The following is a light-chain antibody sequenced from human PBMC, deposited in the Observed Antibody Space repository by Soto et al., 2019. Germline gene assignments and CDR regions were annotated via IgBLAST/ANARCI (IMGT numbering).Light chain of an antibody. Sequence: QSVLTQPPSVSAAPAQKVTISCSGSSSNIGGYSVSWYQQLPGTAPKLLSYDDNNRPSGIPDRFSGSKSGTSATLGITGFQTGDEADYYCGSWDSSLSAYVFGTGTKVTVL. CDR2: DDN. J-gene: IGLJ1*01. V-gene: IGLV1-51*01. CDR1: SSNIGGYS. CDR3: GSWDSSLSAYV.